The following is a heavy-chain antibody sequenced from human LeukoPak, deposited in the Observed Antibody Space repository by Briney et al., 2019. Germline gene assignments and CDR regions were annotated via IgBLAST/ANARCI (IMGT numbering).Heavy chain of an antibody. CDR3: ATGLGIHYFDY. D-gene: IGHD7-27*01. CDR1: GYTLTELS. Sequence: GASVKVSCKVSGYTLTELSMHWVRQAPGKGLEWMGGFDPEDGETIYAQKFQGRVTMTGDTSTDTAYMELSSLRSEDTAVYYCATGLGIHYFDYWGQGTLVTVSS. J-gene: IGHJ4*02. V-gene: IGHV1-24*01. CDR2: FDPEDGET.